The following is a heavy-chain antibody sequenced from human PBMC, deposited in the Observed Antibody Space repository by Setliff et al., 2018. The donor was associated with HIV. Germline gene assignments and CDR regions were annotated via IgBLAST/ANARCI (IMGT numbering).Heavy chain of an antibody. D-gene: IGHD3-16*01. CDR1: GFTFSISG. Sequence: GGSLRLSCVASGFTFSISGMHWVRQAPGKGLEWVTYIEYDESNKRYADNVKWRLHISRDNSKNTLYLQMNSLRLEDTALYYCVKGGMTNAAFNIWGPGTTVTVSS. CDR3: VKGGMTNAAFNI. J-gene: IGHJ3*02. V-gene: IGHV3-30*02. CDR2: IEYDESNK.